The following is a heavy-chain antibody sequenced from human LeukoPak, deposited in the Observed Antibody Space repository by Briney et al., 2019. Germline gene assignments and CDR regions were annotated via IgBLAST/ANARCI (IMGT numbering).Heavy chain of an antibody. CDR1: GVSISSGGYY. J-gene: IGHJ4*02. CDR2: IYYSGST. Sequence: SETLSLTCTVSGVSISSGGYYWSWIRQHPGKGLEWIGYIYYSGSTYYNPSLKSRVTISVDTSKNQFSLKLSSVTAADTAVYYCAREGFYYGSYYFDYWGQGTLVTVSS. CDR3: AREGFYYGSYYFDY. V-gene: IGHV4-31*03. D-gene: IGHD3-10*01.